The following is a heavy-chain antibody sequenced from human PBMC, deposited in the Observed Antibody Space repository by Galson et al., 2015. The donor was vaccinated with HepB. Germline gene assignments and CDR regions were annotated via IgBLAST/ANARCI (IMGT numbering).Heavy chain of an antibody. CDR3: ARNSPAKKITYDY. Sequence: SVKVSCKASGGTFSSYAISWVRQAPGQGLEWMGGIIPIFGIANYAQKFQGRVTITADESTSTAYMELSSLRSEDTAVYYCARNSPAKKITYDYWGQGTLVTVSS. D-gene: IGHD3-10*01. CDR1: GGTFSSYA. CDR2: IIPIFGIA. J-gene: IGHJ4*02. V-gene: IGHV1-69*13.